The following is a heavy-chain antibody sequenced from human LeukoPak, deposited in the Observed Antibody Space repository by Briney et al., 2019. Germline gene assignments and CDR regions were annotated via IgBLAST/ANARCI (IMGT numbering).Heavy chain of an antibody. CDR3: ARERPDSRNLDS. CDR2: TYSGDTT. D-gene: IGHD1-14*01. V-gene: IGHV3-66*01. Sequence: GGSLRLSCAAFGFIVRSNHISWVRQAPGKGLKWVSITYSGDTTYYADSVKGRFIISRDDSKNTLSLQMNDLRVEDTAVYYCARERPDSRNLDSWGRGALVTVSS. J-gene: IGHJ4*02. CDR1: GFIVRSNH.